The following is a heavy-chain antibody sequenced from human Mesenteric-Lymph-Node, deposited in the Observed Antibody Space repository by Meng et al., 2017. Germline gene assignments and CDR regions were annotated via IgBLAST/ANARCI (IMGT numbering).Heavy chain of an antibody. CDR1: GGSFSGYY. CDR2: INHSGST. CDR3: ARVKITMIVRGPNWFDP. J-gene: IGHJ5*02. V-gene: IGHV4-34*01. Sequence: HVQLQQWGAGLLKPSETLSLPCAVYGGSFSGYYWSWIRQPPGKGLEWIGEINHSGSTNYNPSLKSRVTISVDTSKNQFSLKLSSVTAADTAVYYCARVKITMIVRGPNWFDPWGQGTLVTVSS. D-gene: IGHD3-22*01.